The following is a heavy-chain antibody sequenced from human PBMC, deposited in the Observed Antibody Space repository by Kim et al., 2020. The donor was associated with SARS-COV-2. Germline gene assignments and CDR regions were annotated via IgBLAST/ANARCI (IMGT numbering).Heavy chain of an antibody. J-gene: IGHJ6*02. Sequence: GGSLRLSCAASGFTFSSYGMHWVRQAPGKGLEWVAVIWYDGSNKYYADSVKGRFTISRDNSKNTLYLQMNSLRAEDTAVYYCASLWGVGGTTDYYYGMDVWGQGTTVTVSS. D-gene: IGHD4-17*01. CDR3: ASLWGVGGTTDYYYGMDV. CDR2: IWYDGSNK. V-gene: IGHV3-33*01. CDR1: GFTFSSYG.